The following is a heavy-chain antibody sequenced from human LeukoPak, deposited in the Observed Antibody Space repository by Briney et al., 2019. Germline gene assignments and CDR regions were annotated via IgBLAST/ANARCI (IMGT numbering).Heavy chain of an antibody. D-gene: IGHD3-22*01. Sequence: GGSLRLSCAASGFTFSSNWMHWVRQAPGKGLVWVSRSNEDGSTTNYADSVKGRFTISRDNAKNTLYLQMNSLTAEDTAVYYCAKWDSSGYYYYWGQGTLVTVSS. V-gene: IGHV3-74*01. J-gene: IGHJ4*02. CDR1: GFTFSSNW. CDR3: AKWDSSGYYYY. CDR2: SNEDGSTT.